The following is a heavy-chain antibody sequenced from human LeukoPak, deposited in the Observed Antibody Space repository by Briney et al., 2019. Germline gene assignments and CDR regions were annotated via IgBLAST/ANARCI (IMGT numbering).Heavy chain of an antibody. CDR1: GFTFSGSA. CDR3: TRHNVDRPY. V-gene: IGHV3-73*01. D-gene: IGHD3-22*01. CDR2: IRSKANSYAT. Sequence: PGGSLRLSCAASGFTFSGSAMHWVRQASGKGLEWVGRIRSKANSYATAYAASVKGRLTISRDDSKNTAYLQMNSLKTEDTAVYYCTRHNVDRPYWGQGTLVTVSS. J-gene: IGHJ4*02.